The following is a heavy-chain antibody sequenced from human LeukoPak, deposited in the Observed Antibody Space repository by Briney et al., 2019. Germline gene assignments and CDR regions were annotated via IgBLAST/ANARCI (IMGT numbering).Heavy chain of an antibody. J-gene: IGHJ3*02. V-gene: IGHV4-34*01. CDR1: GGSFSGYS. CDR2: INHSGST. Sequence: SETLSLTCAVYGGSFSGYSWSWIRQPPGKGLEWIGEINHSGSTNYNPSLKSRVTISVDTSKNQFSLKLSSVTAADTAVYYCARVDSSGYYLVGACDIWGQGTMVTVSS. CDR3: ARVDSSGYYLVGACDI. D-gene: IGHD3-22*01.